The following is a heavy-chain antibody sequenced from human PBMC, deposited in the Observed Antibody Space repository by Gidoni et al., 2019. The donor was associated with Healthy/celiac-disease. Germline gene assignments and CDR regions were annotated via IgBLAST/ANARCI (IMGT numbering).Heavy chain of an antibody. CDR2: ITGNRDST. V-gene: IGHV3-23*01. D-gene: IGHD6-19*01. CDR1: GFTFKNYV. J-gene: IGHJ4*02. CDR3: AKGPILTAGRYFDY. Sequence: EAQLLESGGGLVQPEGSLRLSCAASGFTFKNYVMSWVRQAPGKGLEWVSDITGNRDSTYYADSVKGRFTISRDNSKNTLYLQMNSLRAEDTAVYYCAKGPILTAGRYFDYWGQGALVTVSS.